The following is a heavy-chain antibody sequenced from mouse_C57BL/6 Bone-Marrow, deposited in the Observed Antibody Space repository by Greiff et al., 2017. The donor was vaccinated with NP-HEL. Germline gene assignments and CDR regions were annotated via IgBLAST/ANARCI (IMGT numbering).Heavy chain of an antibody. J-gene: IGHJ4*01. V-gene: IGHV5-17*01. CDR3: ARSEGAMDY. CDR2: ISSGSSTI. CDR1: GFTFSDYG. Sequence: EVKLMESGGGLVKPGGSLKLSCAASGFTFSDYGMHWVRQAPEKGLEWVAYISSGSSTIYYADTVKGRFTISRDNAKNTLFLQMTSLRSEDTAMHYCARSEGAMDYWGQGTSVTVSS.